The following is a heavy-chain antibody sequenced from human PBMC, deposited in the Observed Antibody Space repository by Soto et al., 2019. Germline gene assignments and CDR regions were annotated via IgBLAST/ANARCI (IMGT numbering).Heavy chain of an antibody. CDR1: GYTFTSYG. CDR2: ISAYNGNT. J-gene: IGHJ3*02. V-gene: IGHV1-18*01. CDR3: ASWSYSSDAFDI. Sequence: QVQLVQSGAAVKKPGASVKVSCKASGYTFTSYGISWVRQATGQGLEWMVWISAYNGNTNYAQKLQGRVTMTPDTSASTAVMELRSMRSDDTAVYYCASWSYSSDAFDIWCQGTMVTVSS. D-gene: IGHD1-26*01.